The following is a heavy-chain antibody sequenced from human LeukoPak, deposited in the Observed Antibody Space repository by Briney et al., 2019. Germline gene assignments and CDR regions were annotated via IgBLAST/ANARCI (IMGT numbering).Heavy chain of an antibody. CDR2: IYHSGST. V-gene: IGHV4-30-2*01. Sequence: SETLSLTCTVSGGSISSGGYYWSWLRQPPGKGLEWIGYIYHSGSTYYNPSLKSRVTISVDRSKNQFSLKLSSVTAADTAVYYCARDQGDRGAAGGTGGLGYWGQGTLVTVSS. D-gene: IGHD6-13*01. CDR1: GGSISSGGYY. J-gene: IGHJ4*02. CDR3: ARDQGDRGAAGGTGGLGY.